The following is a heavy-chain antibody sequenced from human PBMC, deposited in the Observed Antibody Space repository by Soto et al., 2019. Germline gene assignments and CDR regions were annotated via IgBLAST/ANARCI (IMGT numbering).Heavy chain of an antibody. CDR2: IYYSGST. CDR1: GGSISSYY. J-gene: IGHJ4*02. Sequence: PSETLSLTCTVSGGSISSYYWSWIRQPPGKGLEWIGYIYYSGSTYYNPSLKSRVTISVDRSKNQFSLKLSSVTAADTAVYYCARVDYGDYVAYFDYWGQGTLVTVSS. V-gene: IGHV4-59*12. CDR3: ARVDYGDYVAYFDY. D-gene: IGHD4-17*01.